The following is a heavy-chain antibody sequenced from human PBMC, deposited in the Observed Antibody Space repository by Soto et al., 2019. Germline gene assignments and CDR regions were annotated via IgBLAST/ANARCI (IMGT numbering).Heavy chain of an antibody. CDR3: ATRSPAFDY. J-gene: IGHJ4*02. CDR2: ITTDKGKT. D-gene: IGHD6-25*01. V-gene: IGHV1-18*01. Sequence: QVQLEQSGPEVKKPGASVKVSCKTSGYTFTSFGISWVRHAPGQGLEWMGWITTDKGKTNYAQKFQGRVTMTTDTSTSTAYMELRSLRSDDTAVYYCATRSPAFDYWGQGTLVTVSS. CDR1: GYTFTSFG.